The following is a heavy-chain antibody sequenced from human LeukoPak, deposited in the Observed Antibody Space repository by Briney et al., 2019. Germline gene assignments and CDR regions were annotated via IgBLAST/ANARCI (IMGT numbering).Heavy chain of an antibody. D-gene: IGHD3-9*01. V-gene: IGHV5-51*01. J-gene: IGHJ3*01. CDR3: AKHREYDIVTNAFDL. CDR2: IYPGDSDT. Sequence: HGESLKISCQGSGYSFTSYWIAWVRQMPGKGLEWMGIIYPGDSDTRYNPSFQGQVTISADKSFSTAYLQWSSLKASDTAMYYCAKHREYDIVTNAFDLWGQGTMVTVSS. CDR1: GYSFTSYW.